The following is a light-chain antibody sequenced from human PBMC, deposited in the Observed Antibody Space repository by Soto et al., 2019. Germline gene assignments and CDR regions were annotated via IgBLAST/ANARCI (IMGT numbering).Light chain of an antibody. CDR3: QQYNIYWT. CDR1: QSISSW. CDR2: KAS. V-gene: IGKV1-5*03. J-gene: IGKJ1*01. Sequence: DIQMTQSPSTLSASVGDRVTITCRASQSISSWLAWYQQKPGKAPKLLIYKASSLESGVPSRFSGSGSGTEFTLTISSLQHDAFATYYCQQYNIYWTFGQGTKVEIK.